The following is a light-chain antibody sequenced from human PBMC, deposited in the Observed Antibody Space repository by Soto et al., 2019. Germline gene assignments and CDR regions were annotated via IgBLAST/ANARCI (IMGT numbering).Light chain of an antibody. CDR1: QTISTF. CDR2: AAS. V-gene: IGKV1-39*01. CDR3: QQSFSTPRT. J-gene: IGKJ2*02. Sequence: DIQMTQSPSSLSASVGDRVTITCRASQTISTFLNWYQQKPGKAPNLLIYAASSLQSGVPSRFRGSGSGTDFTLTISSLQPEDFATYFCQQSFSTPRTFGQGTNLEIK.